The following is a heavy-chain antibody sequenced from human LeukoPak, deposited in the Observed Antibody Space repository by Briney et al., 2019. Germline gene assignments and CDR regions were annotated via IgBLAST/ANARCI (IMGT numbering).Heavy chain of an antibody. CDR2: ISSSGSTI. J-gene: IGHJ5*02. V-gene: IGHV3-11*04. CDR1: GFTFSDYY. CDR3: ARTPASIHGSGSYYNPGGEGFDP. D-gene: IGHD3-10*01. Sequence: GGSLRLSCAASGFTFSDYYMSWIRQAPGKGLEWVSYISSSGSTIYYADSVKGRFTISRDNGKNSLYLQMNSLRAEDTAVYYCARTPASIHGSGSYYNPGGEGFDPWGQGTLVTVSS.